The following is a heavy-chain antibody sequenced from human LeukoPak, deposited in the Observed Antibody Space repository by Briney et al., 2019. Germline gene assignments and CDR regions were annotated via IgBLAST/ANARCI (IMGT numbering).Heavy chain of an antibody. Sequence: PSETLSLTCTVYCGSISSYYWSWIRQPAGKGLEWIGRIYTSGSTNYNPSLKSRVTMSVDTSKNQFSLKLSSVTAADTAVYYCARGKSYSYGKPYYYYGMDVWGQGTTVTVSS. CDR1: CGSISSYY. D-gene: IGHD5-18*01. CDR3: ARGKSYSYGKPYYYYGMDV. V-gene: IGHV4-4*07. J-gene: IGHJ6*02. CDR2: IYTSGST.